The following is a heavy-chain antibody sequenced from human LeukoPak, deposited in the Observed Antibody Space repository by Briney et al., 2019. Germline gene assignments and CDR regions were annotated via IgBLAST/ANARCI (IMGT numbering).Heavy chain of an antibody. CDR3: ASYQRSTYGSGSYRY. Sequence: GGSLRLSCAASGFTVSSNYMSWVRQAPGKGLEWVSVIYSGGSTYYADSVKGRFTISRDNSKNTLYLQMNSLRAEDTAVYYCASYQRSTYGSGSYRYWGQGTLVTVSS. V-gene: IGHV3-53*01. CDR1: GFTVSSNY. D-gene: IGHD3-10*01. J-gene: IGHJ4*02. CDR2: IYSGGST.